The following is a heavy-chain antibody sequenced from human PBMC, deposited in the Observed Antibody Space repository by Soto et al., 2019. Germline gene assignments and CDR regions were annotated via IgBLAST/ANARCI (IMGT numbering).Heavy chain of an antibody. Sequence: SETLSLTCAVYGGSFSGYYWSWIRQPPGKGLEWIGEINHSGSTNYNPSLKSRVTISVDTSKNQFSLKLSSVTAADTAVYYCARGGMLYLSNRKPNLYFFDYWGQGTPVTVSA. D-gene: IGHD2-8*01. J-gene: IGHJ4*02. CDR3: ARGGMLYLSNRKPNLYFFDY. CDR2: INHSGST. V-gene: IGHV4-34*01. CDR1: GGSFSGYY.